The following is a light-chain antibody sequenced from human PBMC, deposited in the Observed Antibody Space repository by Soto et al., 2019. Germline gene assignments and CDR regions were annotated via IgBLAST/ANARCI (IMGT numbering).Light chain of an antibody. CDR1: QSVSSNY. Sequence: EMVMTQSPAILSVSPGESATLSCRASQSVSSNYLAWYQQKPGQSPRLLIYGASSRATGIPDRFSGRGSGTDFTLTISRLEPEDFAVYFCQQYGTSPRTFGQGTKVDIK. J-gene: IGKJ1*01. V-gene: IGKV3-20*01. CDR3: QQYGTSPRT. CDR2: GAS.